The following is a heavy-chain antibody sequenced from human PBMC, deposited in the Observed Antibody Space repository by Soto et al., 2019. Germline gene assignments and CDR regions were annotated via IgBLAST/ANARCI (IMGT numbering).Heavy chain of an antibody. CDR1: GFTFRNYA. CDR2: MSGSGGST. J-gene: IGHJ5*02. V-gene: IGHV3-23*01. CDR3: AKDSRLYDSSTWFDP. Sequence: GGSLRLSCAASGFTFRNYAMNWVRQAPGKGLEWVSAMSGSGGSTYYADSVKGRFTISRDNSNNTLYLQMSTLRAEDTAVYYCAKDSRLYDSSTWFDPWGQGTLVTVSP. D-gene: IGHD3-22*01.